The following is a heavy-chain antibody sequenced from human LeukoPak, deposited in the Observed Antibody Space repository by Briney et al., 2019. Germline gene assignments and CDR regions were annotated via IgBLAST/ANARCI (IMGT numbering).Heavy chain of an antibody. CDR1: GYTFTGYY. J-gene: IGHJ6*03. CDR2: INPNSGGT. D-gene: IGHD5-12*01. Sequence: ASVKVSCKASGYTFTGYYMHWVRQAPGQGLEWMGWINPNSGGTNYAQKFQGRVTMTRDTSISTAYMELSGLRSDDTAVYYCARGTTPRVALYYYYIDVWGKGTTVTVSS. V-gene: IGHV1-2*02. CDR3: ARGTTPRVALYYYYIDV.